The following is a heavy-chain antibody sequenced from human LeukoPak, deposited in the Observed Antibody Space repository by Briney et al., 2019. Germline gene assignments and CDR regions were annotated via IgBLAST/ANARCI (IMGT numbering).Heavy chain of an antibody. Sequence: SETLSLTCTVSGGSISSSSHYWGWIRRPPGKGLEWIGSIHYSENTYYNPSLKSRVTISVDTSKNQFSLKLSSLTAADTAVYYCVRTAGYFDYWGQGTLVTVSS. J-gene: IGHJ4*02. CDR2: IHYSENT. D-gene: IGHD6-25*01. CDR1: GGSISSSSHY. V-gene: IGHV4-39*01. CDR3: VRTAGYFDY.